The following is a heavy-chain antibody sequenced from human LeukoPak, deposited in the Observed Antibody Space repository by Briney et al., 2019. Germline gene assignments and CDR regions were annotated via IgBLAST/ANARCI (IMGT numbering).Heavy chain of an antibody. V-gene: IGHV3-11*04. CDR2: ISSRSSNK. Sequence: KPGGSLRLSCAASGFTFSNHYMSWIRQAPGKGLVWASYISSRSSNKYYADSVKGRFTISRDNAKNSLYLQMDSLRVEDTAVYYCAREGWDLNALDIWGQGTMVTVSP. D-gene: IGHD1-26*01. J-gene: IGHJ3*02. CDR3: AREGWDLNALDI. CDR1: GFTFSNHY.